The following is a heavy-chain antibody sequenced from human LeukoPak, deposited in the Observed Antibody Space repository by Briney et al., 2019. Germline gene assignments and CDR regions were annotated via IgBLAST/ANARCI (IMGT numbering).Heavy chain of an antibody. J-gene: IGHJ4*02. CDR1: GFTVSNNY. Sequence: GGSLRLSCAAFGFTVSNNYMTWVRQAPGKGLEWVSLIYSAGGTLYADSVKGRFTISRDNSKNTLYLQMNSRRTEDTAVYYCASGSSLGQVDYWGQGTLVTVSS. CDR3: ASGSSLGQVDY. V-gene: IGHV3-66*02. D-gene: IGHD1-26*01. CDR2: IYSAGGT.